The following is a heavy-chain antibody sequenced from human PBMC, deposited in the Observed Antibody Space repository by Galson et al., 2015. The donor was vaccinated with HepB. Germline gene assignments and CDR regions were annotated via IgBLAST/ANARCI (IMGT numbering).Heavy chain of an antibody. Sequence: LRLSCAASGFTFSSYWMSWVRQAPGKGLEWVANIKQDGSEKYYVDSVKGRFTISRDNAKNSLYLQMNSLRAEDTAVYYCASAIPVSSRAAAGPTGDYWGQGTLVTVSS. CDR2: IKQDGSEK. J-gene: IGHJ4*02. CDR1: GFTFSSYW. CDR3: ASAIPVSSRAAAGPTGDY. V-gene: IGHV3-7*03. D-gene: IGHD6-13*01.